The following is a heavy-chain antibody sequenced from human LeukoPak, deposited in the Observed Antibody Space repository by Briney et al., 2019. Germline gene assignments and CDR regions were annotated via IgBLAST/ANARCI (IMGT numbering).Heavy chain of an antibody. Sequence: GGSLRLSCVASGNYWMHWVRQAPGKGLVWVSHINSDGSWTSYADSVEGRFAISRDNSKKTVYLQMNSLRPDDTAVYYCVREAYYGSGRSPTYYFDYWGQGTLVTVSS. J-gene: IGHJ4*02. CDR2: INSDGSWT. D-gene: IGHD3-10*01. CDR1: GNYW. V-gene: IGHV3-74*01. CDR3: VREAYYGSGRSPTYYFDY.